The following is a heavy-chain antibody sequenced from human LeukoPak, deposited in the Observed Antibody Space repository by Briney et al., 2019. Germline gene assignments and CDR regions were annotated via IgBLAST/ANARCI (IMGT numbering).Heavy chain of an antibody. Sequence: PSETLFLTCTVSGGSISSYYWSWIRQPPGKGLEWIGYIYYSGSTNYNPSLKSRVTISVDTSKNQFSLKLSSVTAADTAVYYCATDVIAAGPSYYMDVWGKGTTVTVSS. CDR3: ATDVIAAGPSYYMDV. CDR1: GGSISSYY. CDR2: IYYSGST. V-gene: IGHV4-59*08. D-gene: IGHD6-25*01. J-gene: IGHJ6*03.